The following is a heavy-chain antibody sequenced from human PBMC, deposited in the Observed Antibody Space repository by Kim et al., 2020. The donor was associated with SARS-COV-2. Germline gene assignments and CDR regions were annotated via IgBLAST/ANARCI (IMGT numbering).Heavy chain of an antibody. CDR1: GYTFISYG. CDR2: ISPYNGNT. Sequence: ASVKVSCKASGYTFISYGLSWVRQAPGQGPEWMGWISPYNGNTFYAQNLQGRVSMTTDTPTRTAYMELRSLTSDDTAVYYCAREGYYYGSGTYRPPSNYGMDVWGQGTTVTVSS. V-gene: IGHV1-18*01. J-gene: IGHJ6*02. CDR3: AREGYYYGSGTYRPPSNYGMDV. D-gene: IGHD3-10*01.